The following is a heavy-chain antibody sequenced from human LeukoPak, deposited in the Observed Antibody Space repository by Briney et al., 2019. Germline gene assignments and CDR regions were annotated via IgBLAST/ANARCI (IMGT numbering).Heavy chain of an antibody. V-gene: IGHV4-59*01. CDR1: GGPISSYY. CDR3: ARGSLYDAFDI. Sequence: SETLSLTCTVSGGPISSYYWSWIRQPPGKGLEWIGYIYYSGSTNYNPSLKSRVTISVDTSKNQFSLKLSSVTAADTAVYYCARGSLYDAFDIWGQGTMVTVSS. J-gene: IGHJ3*02. CDR2: IYYSGST.